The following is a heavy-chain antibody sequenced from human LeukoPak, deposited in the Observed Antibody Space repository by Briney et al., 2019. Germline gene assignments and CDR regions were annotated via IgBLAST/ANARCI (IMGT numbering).Heavy chain of an antibody. Sequence: SETLSLTCTVSGGSISSSSYYWGWIRQPPGKGLEWIGSIYYSGSTYYNPSLKSRVTISVDTSKNQFSLKLSSVTAADTAVYYCARDSGYSHGVSLKVYYYYYMDVWGKGTTVTVSS. CDR1: GGSISSSSYY. D-gene: IGHD5-18*01. CDR2: IYYSGST. V-gene: IGHV4-39*07. CDR3: ARDSGYSHGVSLKVYYYYYMDV. J-gene: IGHJ6*03.